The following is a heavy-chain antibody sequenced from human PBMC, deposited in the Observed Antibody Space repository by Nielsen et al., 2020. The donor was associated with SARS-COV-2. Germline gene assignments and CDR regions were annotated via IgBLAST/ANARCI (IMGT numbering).Heavy chain of an antibody. CDR2: ISSNGGST. D-gene: IGHD2-15*01. V-gene: IGHV3-64*04. Sequence: GESLKISCSASGFTFSSYAMHWVRQAPGKGLEYVSAISSNGGSTYYADSVKGRFTISRDNSKNTLYLQMNSLRAEDTAVYYCAKDMFGSGYCSGGSCYSADYYYYYGMDVWGQGTTVTVSS. CDR1: GFTFSSYA. J-gene: IGHJ6*02. CDR3: AKDMFGSGYCSGGSCYSADYYYYYGMDV.